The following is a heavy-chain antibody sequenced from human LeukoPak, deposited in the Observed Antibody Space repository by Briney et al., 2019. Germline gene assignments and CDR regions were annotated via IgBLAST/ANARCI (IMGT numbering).Heavy chain of an antibody. CDR2: IYYSGST. D-gene: IGHD3-22*01. Sequence: TTSETLSLTCTVSGGSISSHYWSWIRQPPGKGLEWIGYIYYSGSTKYNPCLKSLVTISVDTSKNQLSLKLSSVTAADTAVCYCARLYDSSGYTNWLDPWGQGTLVTVSS. CDR3: ARLYDSSGYTNWLDP. V-gene: IGHV4-59*11. J-gene: IGHJ5*02. CDR1: GGSISSHY.